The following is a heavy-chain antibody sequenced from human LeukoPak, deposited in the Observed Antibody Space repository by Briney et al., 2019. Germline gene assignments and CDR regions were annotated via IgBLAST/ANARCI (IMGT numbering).Heavy chain of an antibody. CDR2: INPNSGGT. J-gene: IGHJ4*02. V-gene: IGHV1-2*02. D-gene: IGHD3-22*01. Sequence: ASVKVSCKASGYTFSDYYMHWVRQAPGQGLEWMGWINPNSGGTKYAQKFQGRVTMTRDTSNSTAYMELSRLRSDDTAVYYCAGVYYDGSGSFDYWGQGTLVTVSS. CDR3: AGVYYDGSGSFDY. CDR1: GYTFSDYY.